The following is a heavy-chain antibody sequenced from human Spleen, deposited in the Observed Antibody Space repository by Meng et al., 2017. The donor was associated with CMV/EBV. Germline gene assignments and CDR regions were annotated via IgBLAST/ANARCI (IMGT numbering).Heavy chain of an antibody. J-gene: IGHJ6*02. V-gene: IGHV3-21*06. Sequence: GESLKISCAASGFTFSAYSINWVRQAPGKGLELVSSISTTSTYIYYADSVKGRFTISRDNAKSSLYLQRDSLRAEDTAVYYCAGFGVAITNGLDVWGRGTTVTVSS. D-gene: IGHD3-3*01. CDR3: AGFGVAITNGLDV. CDR2: ISTTSTYI. CDR1: GFTFSAYS.